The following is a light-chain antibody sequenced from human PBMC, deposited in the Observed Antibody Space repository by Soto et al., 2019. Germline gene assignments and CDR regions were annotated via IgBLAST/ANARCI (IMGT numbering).Light chain of an antibody. CDR2: WAS. CDR1: QSVLYSPNKRNY. J-gene: IGKJ4*01. CDR3: QQCYTSPLT. V-gene: IGKV4-1*01. Sequence: DIVMTQSPDSLTVSLGERATINCESSQSVLYSPNKRNYLVWYQQKAGQPPKLLISWASTRESGVPDRFSGSGSGTNFTLTISSLQAEDVAVYYCQQCYTSPLTFGGGTKVE.